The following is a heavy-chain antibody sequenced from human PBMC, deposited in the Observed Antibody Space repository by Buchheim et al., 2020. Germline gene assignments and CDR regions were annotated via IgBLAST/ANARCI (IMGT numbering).Heavy chain of an antibody. CDR2: IFPGDSDT. Sequence: EVQLVQSGAEVRKPGESLKISCKDTGYSFPSSWIGWVRQMPGKGLEWMGIIFPGDSDTRYSPSFEGHVSISADRSINTAYPQWSSLKASDTAMYYCARKNYYDSSGSGTPFDFWGQGTL. D-gene: IGHD3-22*01. J-gene: IGHJ4*02. CDR3: ARKNYYDSSGSGTPFDF. CDR1: GYSFPSSW. V-gene: IGHV5-51*01.